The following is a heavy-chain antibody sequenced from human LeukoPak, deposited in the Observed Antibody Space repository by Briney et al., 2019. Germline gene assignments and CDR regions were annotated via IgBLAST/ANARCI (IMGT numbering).Heavy chain of an antibody. Sequence: GGSLRLSCAASGFTFSSYAVSWVRQAPGKGLEWVSAISGSGGSTYYADSVKGRFTISRDNSKDTLYLQMNSLRAEDTAVYYCAKDRQNYYGSGSYYSNWFDPWGQGTLVTVSS. V-gene: IGHV3-23*01. J-gene: IGHJ5*02. D-gene: IGHD3-10*01. CDR2: ISGSGGST. CDR1: GFTFSSYA. CDR3: AKDRQNYYGSGSYYSNWFDP.